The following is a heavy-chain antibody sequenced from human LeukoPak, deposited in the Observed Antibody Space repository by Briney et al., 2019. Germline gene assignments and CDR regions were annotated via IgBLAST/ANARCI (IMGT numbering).Heavy chain of an antibody. CDR2: IRWNSGSI. J-gene: IGHJ3*02. CDR3: SKLTNYYDSSGYPGGDAFDI. Sequence: GGSLRLSCAASGFTFDDYAMHWVRQAPGEGREWVSGIRWNSGSIGYAGSVKGRVTISRDNAKNSLYLQMNSLRAEDTALYYCSKLTNYYDSSGYPGGDAFDIWGQGTMVTVSS. CDR1: GFTFDDYA. V-gene: IGHV3-9*01. D-gene: IGHD3-22*01.